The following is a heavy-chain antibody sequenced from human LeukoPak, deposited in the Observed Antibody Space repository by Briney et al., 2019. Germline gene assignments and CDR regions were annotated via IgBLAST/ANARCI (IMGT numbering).Heavy chain of an antibody. CDR1: GFTFSSYW. V-gene: IGHV3-74*01. CDR3: ARGGLHGAFDI. D-gene: IGHD2-15*01. CDR2: INSDGSSR. J-gene: IGHJ3*02. Sequence: GGSLRLSCAASGFTFSSYWMHWVRQAPGKGLVWVSRINSDGSSRTYADSVKGRFTISRDNAKNTLYLQMNSLRAEDTAVYYCARGGLHGAFDIWGQGTMVTVSS.